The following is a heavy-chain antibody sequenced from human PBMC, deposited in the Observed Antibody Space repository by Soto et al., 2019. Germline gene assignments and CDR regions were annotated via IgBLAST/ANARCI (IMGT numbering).Heavy chain of an antibody. CDR3: ARGNRRITMIVVVKGGFDP. CDR2: INHSGST. CDR1: GGSFSGYC. Sequence: LEILSLTCAVYGGSFSGYCWSWIRQPPGKGLEWIGEINHSGSTNYNPSLKSRVTISVDTSKNQFSLKLSSVTAADTAVYYCARGNRRITMIVVVKGGFDPWGQGTLVTVSS. V-gene: IGHV4-34*01. J-gene: IGHJ5*02. D-gene: IGHD3-22*01.